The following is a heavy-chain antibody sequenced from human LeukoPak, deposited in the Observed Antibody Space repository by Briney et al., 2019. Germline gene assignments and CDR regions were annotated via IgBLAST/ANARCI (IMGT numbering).Heavy chain of an antibody. D-gene: IGHD2-15*01. CDR1: GYSISSGYY. CDR3: ARPGDCSGGSCYPSLDY. Sequence: SETLSLTCTVSGYSISSGYYWGWIRQPPGKGLEWIGSIYHSVSTYYNPSLKSRVTISVDTSKNQFSLKLSSVTAADTAVYYCARPGDCSGGSCYPSLDYWGQGTLVTVSS. CDR2: IYHSVST. J-gene: IGHJ4*02. V-gene: IGHV4-38-2*02.